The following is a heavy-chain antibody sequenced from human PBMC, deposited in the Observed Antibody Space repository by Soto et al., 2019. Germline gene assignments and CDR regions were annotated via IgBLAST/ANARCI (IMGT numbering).Heavy chain of an antibody. J-gene: IGHJ5*02. CDR3: ARQWLSYSDNWFDP. Sequence: GASVKVSCKASGYTFTSYGISWVRQAPGQGLEWMGWISAYNGNTNYAQKLQGRVTMTTDTSTSTAYMELRSLRSDDTAVYYCARQWLSYSDNWFDPWGQGTLVTVSS. V-gene: IGHV1-18*01. CDR2: ISAYNGNT. D-gene: IGHD6-19*01. CDR1: GYTFTSYG.